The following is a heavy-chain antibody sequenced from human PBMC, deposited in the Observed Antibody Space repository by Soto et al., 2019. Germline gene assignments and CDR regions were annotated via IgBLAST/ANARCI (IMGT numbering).Heavy chain of an antibody. CDR3: ARVRMVRGVIITENSYYYYGMDV. J-gene: IGHJ6*02. D-gene: IGHD3-10*01. V-gene: IGHV4-59*01. Sequence: SETLSLTCTVSGGSISSYYWSWIRQPPGKGLEWIGYIYYSGSTNYNPSLKSRVTISVDTSKNQFSLKLSSVTAADTAVYYCARVRMVRGVIITENSYYYYGMDVWGQGTTVTVSS. CDR2: IYYSGST. CDR1: GGSISSYY.